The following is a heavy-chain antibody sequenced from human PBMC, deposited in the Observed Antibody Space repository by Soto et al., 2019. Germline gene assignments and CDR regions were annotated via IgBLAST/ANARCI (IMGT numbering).Heavy chain of an antibody. CDR1: VFTFGNYW. CDR3: ATAEVDY. J-gene: IGHJ4*02. V-gene: IGHV3-74*01. CDR2: MNSDGSTT. Sequence: GWSLRLSCSASVFTFGNYWVHWVRQAPGKGLEWVSRMNSDGSTTNYADSVKGRFTVSRDNAKNTLYLQMNSLRAEDTAVYYCATAEVDYWGPGTLVTVSS.